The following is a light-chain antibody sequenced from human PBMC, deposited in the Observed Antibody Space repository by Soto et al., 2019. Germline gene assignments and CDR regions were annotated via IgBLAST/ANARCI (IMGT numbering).Light chain of an antibody. CDR1: QGISSF. J-gene: IGKJ5*01. Sequence: IQLTQSPSSLSASIGDRVTITCRASQGISSFLAWYQQKPGKAPKLLIYAASTLQSGIPSRFSGSGSGTDFTLTISSLQPEDFATYYCQQLNIDSYPITFGQGTRLEFK. CDR3: QQLNIDSYPIT. V-gene: IGKV1-9*01. CDR2: AAS.